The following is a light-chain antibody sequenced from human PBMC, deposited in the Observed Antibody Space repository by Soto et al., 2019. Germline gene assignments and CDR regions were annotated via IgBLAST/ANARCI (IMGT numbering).Light chain of an antibody. Sequence: ETVMTQSPSTLSVSPGERATLSCRASQSVNTNVAWYQQKPGQAPRLLIYGASNRATGIPERFSGSGSGTDFTLTISSLEPEDFAVYYCQQYGTSPITFGQGTRLEIK. V-gene: IGKV3-20*01. CDR1: QSVNTN. J-gene: IGKJ5*01. CDR3: QQYGTSPIT. CDR2: GAS.